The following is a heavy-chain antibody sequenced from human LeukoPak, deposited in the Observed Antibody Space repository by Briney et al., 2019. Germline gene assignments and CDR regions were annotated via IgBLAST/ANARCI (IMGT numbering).Heavy chain of an antibody. CDR3: VKITSVTGGDC. Sequence: GGSLRLSCSASGFTFSAYAMYWVPQAPGKGREYVTGISNNGGSSFCADSVKGRFTISRDNYKNTLYLQMSSLRAEDTAVYYCVKITSVTGGDCWGQGTRLTVSS. CDR2: ISNNGGSS. V-gene: IGHV3-64D*09. CDR1: GFTFSAYA. D-gene: IGHD1-1*01. J-gene: IGHJ4*02.